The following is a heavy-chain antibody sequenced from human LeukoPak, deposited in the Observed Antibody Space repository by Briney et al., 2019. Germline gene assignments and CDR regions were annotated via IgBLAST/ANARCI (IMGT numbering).Heavy chain of an antibody. V-gene: IGHV1-69*04. Sequence: SVKVSCKASGGTFSSHAISWVRQAPGQGLEWMGRIIPILGIANYAQKFQGRVTITADKSTSTAYMELSSLRSEDTAVYYCARGKPRYSRTLDWFDYWGQGTLVTVSS. CDR1: GGTFSSHA. J-gene: IGHJ4*02. CDR2: IIPILGIA. D-gene: IGHD6-13*01. CDR3: ARGKPRYSRTLDWFDY.